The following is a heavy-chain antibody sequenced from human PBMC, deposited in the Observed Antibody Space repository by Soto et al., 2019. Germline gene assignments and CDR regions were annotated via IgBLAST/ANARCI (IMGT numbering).Heavy chain of an antibody. CDR2: INHSGST. V-gene: IGHV4-34*01. CDR1: GGSFSGYY. D-gene: IGHD3-16*01. Sequence: SETLSLTCAVYGGSFSGYYWSWTRQPPGKGLEWIGEINHSGSTNYNPSLKSRVTISVDTSKNQFSLKLSSVTAADTAVYYCARVFRGDGPTGYFDYWGQGTLVTVSS. J-gene: IGHJ4*02. CDR3: ARVFRGDGPTGYFDY.